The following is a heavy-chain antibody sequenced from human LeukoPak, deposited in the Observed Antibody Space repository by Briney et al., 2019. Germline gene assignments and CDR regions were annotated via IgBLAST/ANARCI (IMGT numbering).Heavy chain of an antibody. V-gene: IGHV4-59*01. CDR3: ARDRAVAGQGFDY. CDR1: GGSISSYY. CDR2: IYYSGST. J-gene: IGHJ4*02. Sequence: SETLSLTCTVSGGSISSYYWSWIWQPPGKGLEWIGYIYYSGSTNYNPSLKSRVTISVDTSKNQFSLKLSSVTAADTAVYYCARDRAVAGQGFDYWGQGTLVTVSS. D-gene: IGHD6-19*01.